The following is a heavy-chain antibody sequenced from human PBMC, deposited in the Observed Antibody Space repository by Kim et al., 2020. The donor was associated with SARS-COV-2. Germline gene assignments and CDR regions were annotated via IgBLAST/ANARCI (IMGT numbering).Heavy chain of an antibody. CDR2: ISGSGGST. CDR1: GFTFSSYA. CDR3: AKSARITMLRGVRGDYYYGMDV. Sequence: GGSLRLSCAASGFTFSSYAMSWVRQAPGKGLEWVSAISGSGGSTYYADSVKGRFTISRDNSKNTLYLQMNSLRAEDTAVYYCAKSARITMLRGVRGDYYYGMDVWGQGTTVTVSS. V-gene: IGHV3-23*01. D-gene: IGHD3-10*01. J-gene: IGHJ6*02.